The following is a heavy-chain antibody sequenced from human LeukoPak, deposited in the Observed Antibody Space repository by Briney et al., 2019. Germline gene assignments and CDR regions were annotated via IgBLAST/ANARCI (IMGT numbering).Heavy chain of an antibody. J-gene: IGHJ4*02. CDR2: ISGSGGST. Sequence: GGSLRLSCAASGFTFSSYAMSWVRQAPGKGLEWVSAISGSGGSTYYADSVKGRFTISRDNSKNTLYLQMNSLRAEDTAVYYCARFDYYDSSGYQTYWGQGTLVTVSS. V-gene: IGHV3-23*01. CDR3: ARFDYYDSSGYQTY. CDR1: GFTFSSYA. D-gene: IGHD3-22*01.